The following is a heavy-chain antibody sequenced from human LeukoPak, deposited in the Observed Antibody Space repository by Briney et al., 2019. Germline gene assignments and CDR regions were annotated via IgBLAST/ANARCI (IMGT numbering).Heavy chain of an antibody. V-gene: IGHV4-59*01. Sequence: SSETLSLTCTVSGGSISSYYWSWIRQPPGKGLEWIGYIYYSGSTNYNPSLKSRVTISVDTSKNQFSLKLSSVTAADTAVYYCARSLRRKRGGDWFDPWGQGTLVTVSS. CDR2: IYYSGST. J-gene: IGHJ5*02. CDR3: ARSLRRKRGGDWFDP. D-gene: IGHD5/OR15-5a*01. CDR1: GGSISSYY.